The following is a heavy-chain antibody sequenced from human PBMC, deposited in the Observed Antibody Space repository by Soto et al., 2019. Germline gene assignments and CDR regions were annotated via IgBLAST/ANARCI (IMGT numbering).Heavy chain of an antibody. CDR3: ARTSPVAGGFDY. D-gene: IGHD6-19*01. CDR2: IYYTT. CDR1: GGSISNHY. Sequence: QVQLQESGPGLVKPSETLSLTCTVSGGSISNHYWSWIRQAPGKRLEWIGYIYYTTNYNPSLKSRVTISADTSKNQISLKLTSVTAADTAVYYCARTSPVAGGFDYWGQGTLVTVSS. J-gene: IGHJ4*02. V-gene: IGHV4-59*11.